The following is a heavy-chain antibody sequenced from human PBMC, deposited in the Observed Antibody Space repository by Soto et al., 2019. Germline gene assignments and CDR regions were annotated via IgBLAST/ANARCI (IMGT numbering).Heavy chain of an antibody. V-gene: IGHV4-39*07. CDR1: GGSISSSSYY. J-gene: IGHJ6*02. CDR3: ARAEYSSLYYYYGMDV. Sequence: ETLSLTCTVSGGSISSSSYYWGWIRQPPGKGLEWIGSIYYSGSTYYNPSLKSRVTISVDTSKNQFSLKLSSVTAADTAVYYCARAEYSSLYYYYGMDVWGQGTTVTVSS. CDR2: IYYSGST. D-gene: IGHD6-6*01.